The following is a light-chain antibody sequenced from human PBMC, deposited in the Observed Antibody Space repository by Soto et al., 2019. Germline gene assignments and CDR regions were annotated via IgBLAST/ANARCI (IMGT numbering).Light chain of an antibody. Sequence: EIVMTQSPATLSVSPGERATLSCRASQSVSTNLAWYQQTPGQPPRLLIYGASTRATGTPVRFSGSGSGTEFTLTISSLQSEDFAVYYCQQYNNWPPLPFGGGTKVEVK. CDR3: QQYNNWPPLP. V-gene: IGKV3-15*01. CDR2: GAS. CDR1: QSVSTN. J-gene: IGKJ4*01.